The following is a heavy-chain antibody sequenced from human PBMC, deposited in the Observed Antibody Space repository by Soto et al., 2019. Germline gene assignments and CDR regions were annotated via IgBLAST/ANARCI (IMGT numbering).Heavy chain of an antibody. Sequence: GESLKISCQGSGYIFTRYCSRWVHQMPGKGLEWMGIIYPGDSDTKYSPSFQGQVTISVDKSISMAYLQWGSLKASDTAMYYCVRHESVYGLGSYYVDFWGQGTPVTVSS. J-gene: IGHJ4*02. CDR3: VRHESVYGLGSYYVDF. V-gene: IGHV5-51*07. CDR2: IYPGDSDT. D-gene: IGHD3-10*01. CDR1: GYIFTRYC.